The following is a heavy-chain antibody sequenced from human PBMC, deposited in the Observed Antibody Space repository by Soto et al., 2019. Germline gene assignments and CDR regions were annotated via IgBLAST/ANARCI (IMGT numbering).Heavy chain of an antibody. CDR2: VYYTGTT. Sequence: SETLSLTCAVSGNSLSSSNWWTWVRQPPGKGLEWIGEVYYTGTTNYNPSLERRVTISVDKSKNQFSLKVNSVTAADTAVYYCASDPSLATRSFDIRGQGTMVTV. J-gene: IGHJ3*02. CDR1: GNSLSSSNW. D-gene: IGHD6-6*01. V-gene: IGHV4-4*02. CDR3: ASDPSLATRSFDI.